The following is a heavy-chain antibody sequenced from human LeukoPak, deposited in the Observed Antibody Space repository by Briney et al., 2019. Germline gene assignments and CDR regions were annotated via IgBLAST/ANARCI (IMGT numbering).Heavy chain of an antibody. V-gene: IGHV4-4*07. D-gene: IGHD3-10*01. J-gene: IGHJ5*02. CDR2: IYTSGST. CDR3: AREVGYYGSGSYRPAGENWFDP. Sequence: SETLSLTCTVSGGSISSYYWSWIRQPAGKGLEWIGRIYTSGSTNYNPSLKSRVTMSVDTSKNQFSLKLSSVTAADTAVYYCAREVGYYGSGSYRPAGENWFDPWGQGTLVTVSS. CDR1: GGSISSYY.